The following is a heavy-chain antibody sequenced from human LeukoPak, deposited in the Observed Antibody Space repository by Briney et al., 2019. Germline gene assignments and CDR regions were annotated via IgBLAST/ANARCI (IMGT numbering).Heavy chain of an antibody. CDR2: ISNNGKT. Sequence: SETLSLACTVSGASISSSSWTWIRQSPGKGLESLGFISNNGKTKYKSSFEGRVSMSLDTSKSQFSLTLSSVTAADTAVYFCARRIYSGTVRHLLYSFMDVWGKGTTVIVS. D-gene: IGHD2-21*01. CDR3: ARRIYSGTVRHLLYSFMDV. J-gene: IGHJ6*03. CDR1: GASISSSS. V-gene: IGHV4-59*08.